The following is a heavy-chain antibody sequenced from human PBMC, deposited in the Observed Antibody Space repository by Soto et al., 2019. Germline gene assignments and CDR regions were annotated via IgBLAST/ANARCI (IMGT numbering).Heavy chain of an antibody. CDR1: GGSINNYY. CDR2: VYTSGST. V-gene: IGHV4-4*07. Sequence: SDTLSLTCTVSGGSINNYYWSWIRQPAGKGLEWIGRVYTSGSTNYNPSLKSRVTMSVDTSNNQFSLRVSSVTAADTAIYYCARGPPFDPWGQGTLVTVSS. CDR3: ARGPPFDP. J-gene: IGHJ5*02.